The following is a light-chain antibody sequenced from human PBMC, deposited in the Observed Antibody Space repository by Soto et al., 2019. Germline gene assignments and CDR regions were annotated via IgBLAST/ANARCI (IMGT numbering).Light chain of an antibody. J-gene: IGKJ3*01. V-gene: IGKV1-5*03. CDR1: QIINTW. CDR2: RAS. CDR3: QQYETYSGT. Sequence: DIQMTHSPSSLSASVGDRVTITCRASQIINTWLAWYQQKPGKAPKLLIYRASNLVNGVPSRFSGSGSGTEFTLTISSLQPDDFSIYYCQQYETYSGTFGPGTKVDL.